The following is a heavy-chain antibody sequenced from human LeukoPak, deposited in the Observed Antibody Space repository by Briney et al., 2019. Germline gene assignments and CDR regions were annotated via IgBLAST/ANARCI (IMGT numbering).Heavy chain of an antibody. J-gene: IGHJ4*02. CDR2: IIPILGIA. D-gene: IGHD3-16*01. CDR3: AKDRGEPYYFDS. CDR1: VGTFSSYT. V-gene: IGHV1-69*04. Sequence: SVKVSCKASVGTFSSYTISWVRQAPGQGLEWMGRIIPILGIANYAQKFQGRVTMTRDTSISTVYMELSRLRSDDTAVYICAKDRGEPYYFDSWGQGTQVTVSP.